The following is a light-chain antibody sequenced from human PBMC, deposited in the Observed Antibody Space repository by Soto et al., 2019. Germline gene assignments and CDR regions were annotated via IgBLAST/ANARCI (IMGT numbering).Light chain of an antibody. V-gene: IGKV1-5*03. CDR1: QTISSW. J-gene: IGKJ1*01. CDR3: QQYNSYSPWT. CDR2: KAS. Sequence: DIQMTQSASTLSGSVGDRVTITCRASQTISSWLAWYQQKPVKAPKLLIYKASTLKSGVPSRFSGSGCGTEFTLTISSLQPHDFATYYCQQYNSYSPWTFGQGTKVDIK.